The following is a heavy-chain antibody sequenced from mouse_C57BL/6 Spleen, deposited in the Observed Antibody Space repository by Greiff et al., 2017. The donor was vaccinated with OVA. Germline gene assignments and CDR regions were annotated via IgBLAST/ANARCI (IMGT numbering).Heavy chain of an antibody. V-gene: IGHV1-55*01. CDR1: GYTFTSYW. J-gene: IGHJ2*01. CDR3: ASSYYYGSSYYFDY. CDR2: IYPGSGST. Sequence: QVQLQQSGAELVKPGASVKMSCKASGYTFTSYWITWVKQRPGQGLEWIGDIYPGSGSTNYNEKFKSKATLTVDTSSSTAYMQLSSLTSEDSAVYYCASSYYYGSSYYFDYWGQGTTLTVSS. D-gene: IGHD1-1*01.